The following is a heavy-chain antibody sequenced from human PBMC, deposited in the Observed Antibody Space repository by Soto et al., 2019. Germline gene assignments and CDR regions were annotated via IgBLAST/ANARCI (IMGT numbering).Heavy chain of an antibody. D-gene: IGHD2-15*01. CDR1: GFPFSRYG. J-gene: IGHJ5*02. CDR3: AKDTGCSGGSRYSYNWFDP. V-gene: IGHV3-30*18. CDR2: ISYDGSNK. Sequence: PGGSLRLSFAASGFPFSRYGMHWVRTAPGKGLEWVAVISYDGSNKYYADSVKGRFTISRDNSKNTLYLQMNSLRAEDTAVYYCAKDTGCSGGSRYSYNWFDPWGQGTLVTGSS.